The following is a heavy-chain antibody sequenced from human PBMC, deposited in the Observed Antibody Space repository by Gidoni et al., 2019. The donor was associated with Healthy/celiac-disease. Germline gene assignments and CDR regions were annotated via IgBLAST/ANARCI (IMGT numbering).Heavy chain of an antibody. Sequence: QVQLQQWGAGLLKPSETLSLTCAVSGGSFSGYYWSWIRQPPGKGLEWIGEINHSGSTNYNPSLKSRVTISVETSKNQFSLKLSSVTAADTAVYYCARGVTRTSRRRNWFDPWGQGTLVTVSS. CDR1: GGSFSGYY. V-gene: IGHV4-34*01. CDR2: INHSGST. CDR3: ARGVTRTSRRRNWFDP. J-gene: IGHJ5*02. D-gene: IGHD2-2*01.